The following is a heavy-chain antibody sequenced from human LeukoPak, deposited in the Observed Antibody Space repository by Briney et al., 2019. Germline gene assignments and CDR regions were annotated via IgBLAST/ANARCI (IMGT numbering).Heavy chain of an antibody. D-gene: IGHD1/OR15-1a*01. J-gene: IGHJ4*02. Sequence: GGSLRLSCAASGITVSSNYMSWFRQAPGKGLEWVSVIYSDGRTYYADSVKGRFTISRDNSKNTLYLQMNSLRAEDTAVYYCARSNCNSCYLGVWYYFDYWGLGTLVTVSS. CDR3: ARSNCNSCYLGVWYYFDY. CDR1: GITVSSNY. CDR2: IYSDGRT. V-gene: IGHV3-66*01.